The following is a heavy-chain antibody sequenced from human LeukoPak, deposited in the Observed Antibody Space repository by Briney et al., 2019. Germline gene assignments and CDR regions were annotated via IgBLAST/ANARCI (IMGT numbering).Heavy chain of an antibody. CDR1: GFTFDDYG. Sequence: GGSLRLSCAASGFTFDDYGMSWVRQAPGKGLEWVANIKQDGSEKYYVDSVKGRFTISRDNAKKSLYLQMKSLRAEDTAVYYCAGALGGPDYWGQGTLVTVSS. J-gene: IGHJ4*02. V-gene: IGHV3-7*01. CDR3: AGALGGPDY. CDR2: IKQDGSEK.